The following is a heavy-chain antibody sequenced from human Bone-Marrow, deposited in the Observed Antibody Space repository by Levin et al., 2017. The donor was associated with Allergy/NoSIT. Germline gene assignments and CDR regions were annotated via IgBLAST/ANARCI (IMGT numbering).Heavy chain of an antibody. CDR2: IYHGGST. J-gene: IGHJ4*02. V-gene: IGHV4-61*01. CDR3: ARFDWSSFSGLDY. D-gene: IGHD3-9*01. CDR1: GGSVSGGHYY. Sequence: TSETLSLTCTVSGGSVSGGHYYWNWVRQSPGKGLEWIGYIYHGGSTSYNPSLKSRVTVSLDTSKNQFSLRLTSVTAADTAVYYCARFDWSSFSGLDYWGQGSLVTVSS.